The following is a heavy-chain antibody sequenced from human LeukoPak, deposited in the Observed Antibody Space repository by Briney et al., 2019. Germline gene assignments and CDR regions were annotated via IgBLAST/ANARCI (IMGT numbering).Heavy chain of an antibody. CDR3: ARDREGSSWYPGEDY. J-gene: IGHJ4*02. CDR1: GYTFTKFG. Sequence: ASVKVSCKASGYTFTKFGISWLRQAPGQGLEWMGWISADTGDTHYAQKFQGRVTITADKSTSTAYMELSSLRSEDTAVYYCARDREGSSWYPGEDYWGQGTLVTVSS. CDR2: ISADTGDT. D-gene: IGHD6-13*01. V-gene: IGHV1-18*01.